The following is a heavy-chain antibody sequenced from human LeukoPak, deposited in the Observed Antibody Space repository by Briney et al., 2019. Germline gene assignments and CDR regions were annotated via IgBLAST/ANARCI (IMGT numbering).Heavy chain of an antibody. Sequence: PGGSLRLSCVASGFTFSSYWMGWIRQAPGKGLEWVADIKEDGSDKYSVDSMKGRFTISRDNAKNSLYLQMDSLRAEDTAVYYCAKDPRGGYSNGYSFDYWGQGTLVTVSS. D-gene: IGHD5-18*01. V-gene: IGHV3-7*03. CDR2: IKEDGSDK. J-gene: IGHJ4*02. CDR1: GFTFSSYW. CDR3: AKDPRGGYSNGYSFDY.